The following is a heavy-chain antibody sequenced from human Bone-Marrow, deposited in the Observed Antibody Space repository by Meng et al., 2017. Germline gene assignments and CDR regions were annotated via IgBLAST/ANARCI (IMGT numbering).Heavy chain of an antibody. CDR1: GGSISSYY. CDR3: ARGGLLWFGEFAL. V-gene: IGHV4-59*01. CDR2: IYYSGST. Sequence: SETLLTCTVSGGSISSYYWSWIRQPPGKGLEWIGYIYYSGSTNYNPSLKSRVTISVDTSKNQFSLKLSSVTAADTAVYYCARGGLLWFGEFALWGQGTLVTV. D-gene: IGHD3-10*01. J-gene: IGHJ5*02.